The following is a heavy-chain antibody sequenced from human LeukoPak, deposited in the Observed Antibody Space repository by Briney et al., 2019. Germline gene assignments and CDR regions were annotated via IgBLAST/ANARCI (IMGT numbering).Heavy chain of an antibody. V-gene: IGHV3-48*04. J-gene: IGHJ3*01. CDR2: ISSSSSTI. Sequence: GGSLRLSCAASGFTFSSYSMNWVRQAPGKGLEWVSYISSSSSTIYYADSVKGRFTISRDNAKNTLYLQMNSLRAEDTAVYYCARGLTTFGVVNDAFDFWGQGTMVTVSS. D-gene: IGHD3-3*01. CDR1: GFTFSSYS. CDR3: ARGLTTFGVVNDAFDF.